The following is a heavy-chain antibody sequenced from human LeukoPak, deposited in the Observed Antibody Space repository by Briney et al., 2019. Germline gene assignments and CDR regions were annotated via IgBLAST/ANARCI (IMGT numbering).Heavy chain of an antibody. CDR1: GGSISSYY. V-gene: IGHV4-59*01. CDR3: ARGGAYGYWFDP. Sequence: SETLSLTCTVSGGSISSYYWSWIRQPPGKGLEWIGYIYYSGSTNYNPSLKSRVTISVDTSKNQFSLKLSSVTAADTAVYYCARGGAYGYWFDPWGQGTLVTVSS. D-gene: IGHD2-21*01. CDR2: IYYSGST. J-gene: IGHJ5*02.